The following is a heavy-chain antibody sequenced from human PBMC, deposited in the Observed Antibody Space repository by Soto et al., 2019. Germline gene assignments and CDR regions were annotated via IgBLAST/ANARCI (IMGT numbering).Heavy chain of an antibody. V-gene: IGHV1-2*02. CDR3: AKDGRHCSGGSCPQGH. Sequence: ASVKVSCKTSGYTFTGHHIHWVRQAPGQGLEWMGWINPISGGTKYREKFQGRVSITRDKSSSTAYMELSSLTSDDSAVYYCAKDGRHCSGGSCPQGHWGQGTLVTVS. CDR1: GYTFTGHH. D-gene: IGHD2-15*01. CDR2: INPISGGT. J-gene: IGHJ4*02.